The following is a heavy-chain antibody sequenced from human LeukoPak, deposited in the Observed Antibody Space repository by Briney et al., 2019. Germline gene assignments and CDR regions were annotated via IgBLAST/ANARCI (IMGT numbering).Heavy chain of an antibody. CDR3: ARGYFDWLLSPIDAFDI. CDR2: INPNSGGT. Sequence: ASVKVSCKASGYTFTGYYMHWVRQAPGQGLEWMGWINPNSGGTNYAQKFQGWVTMTRDTSISTAYMELSRLRSDDTAVYYCARGYFDWLLSPIDAFDIWGQGTMVTVSS. CDR1: GYTFTGYY. V-gene: IGHV1-2*04. J-gene: IGHJ3*02. D-gene: IGHD3-9*01.